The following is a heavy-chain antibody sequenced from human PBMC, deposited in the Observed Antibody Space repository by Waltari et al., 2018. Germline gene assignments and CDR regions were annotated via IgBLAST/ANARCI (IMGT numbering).Heavy chain of an antibody. CDR2: ISGSGGST. J-gene: IGHJ4*02. CDR3: VKVRGIAVAGTLDY. D-gene: IGHD6-19*01. V-gene: IGHV3-23*01. Sequence: EVQLLESGGGLVQPGGSLRLSCAASGFTFSSYAMSWVRQAPGKGLEWVSAISGSGGSTYYADSVKGRFTISRDNSKNTLYLQMNSLRAEDTAVYYCVKVRGIAVAGTLDYWGQGTLVTVSS. CDR1: GFTFSSYA.